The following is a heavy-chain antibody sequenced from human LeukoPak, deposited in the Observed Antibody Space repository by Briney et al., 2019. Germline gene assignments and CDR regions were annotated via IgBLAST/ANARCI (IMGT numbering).Heavy chain of an antibody. D-gene: IGHD3-3*01. CDR3: ARGANYDFWSPFDY. Sequence: GGSLRLSCAASGFTFSSNVMSWVRQAPGKGLEWVAVISYDGSNKYYADSVKGRFTISRDNSKNTLYLQMNSLRAEDTAVHYCARGANYDFWSPFDYWGQGTLVTVSS. CDR1: GFTFSSNV. V-gene: IGHV3-30-3*01. J-gene: IGHJ4*02. CDR2: ISYDGSNK.